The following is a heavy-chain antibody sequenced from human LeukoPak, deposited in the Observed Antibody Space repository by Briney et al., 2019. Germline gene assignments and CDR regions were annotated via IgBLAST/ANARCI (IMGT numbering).Heavy chain of an antibody. V-gene: IGHV4-4*07. CDR3: ARVKGIAVAGRDYYYYYGMDV. CDR1: GGSISSYY. J-gene: IGHJ6*02. D-gene: IGHD6-19*01. Sequence: SETLSLTCTVSGGSISSYYWSWIRQPAEKGLQWIGRIYTSGSTNYNPSLKSRVTMSVDTSKNQFSLKLSSVTAADTAVYYCARVKGIAVAGRDYYYYYGMDVWGQGTTVTVSS. CDR2: IYTSGST.